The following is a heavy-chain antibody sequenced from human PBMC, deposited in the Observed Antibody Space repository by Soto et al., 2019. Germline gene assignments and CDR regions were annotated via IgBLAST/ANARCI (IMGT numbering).Heavy chain of an antibody. CDR2: IYYSGST. J-gene: IGHJ4*02. CDR3: ARYGSPKYYFDY. V-gene: IGHV4-39*01. CDR1: GGSISSSSYY. D-gene: IGHD6-19*01. Sequence: SETLSLTCTVSGGSISSSSYYWGWIRQPPGKGLEWIGSIYYSGSTYYNPSLKSRVTISVDTSKNQFSLKLSSVTAADTAVYYCARYGSPKYYFDYWGQGTLVTVSS.